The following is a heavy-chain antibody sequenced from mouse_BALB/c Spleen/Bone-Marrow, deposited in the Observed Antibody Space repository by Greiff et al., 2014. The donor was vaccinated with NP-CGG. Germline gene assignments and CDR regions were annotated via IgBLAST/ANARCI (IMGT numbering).Heavy chain of an antibody. CDR2: INPGSGGT. Sequence: VQLQQSGAELVRPGTSVKVSCKASGYAFTNYLIEWVKQRPGQGLEWIGVINPGSGGTNYNVKFKGKATLTADKSSSTAYMQLSSLTSDDSAVYFCARWDYAMDYWGQGTSVTVSS. CDR3: ARWDYAMDY. CDR1: GYAFTNYL. J-gene: IGHJ4*01. V-gene: IGHV1-54*01.